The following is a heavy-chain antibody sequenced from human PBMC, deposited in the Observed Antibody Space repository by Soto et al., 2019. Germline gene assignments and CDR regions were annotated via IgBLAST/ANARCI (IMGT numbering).Heavy chain of an antibody. CDR2: IYDSGSS. D-gene: IGHD5-12*01. CDR1: GASISSGDYF. J-gene: IGHJ4*02. CDR3: AREKGYISGPNNFDC. Sequence: SETLSLTCTVSGASISSGDYFWSWIRQSPGKGLEWIGYIYDSGSSHYNPSLKSRVTMSVDTSKNQFSLKLRSVTAADTAVYYCAREKGYISGPNNFDCWGQGPLGTSPQ. V-gene: IGHV4-30-4*01.